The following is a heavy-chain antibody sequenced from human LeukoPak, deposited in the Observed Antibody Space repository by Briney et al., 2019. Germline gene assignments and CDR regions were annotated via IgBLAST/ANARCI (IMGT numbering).Heavy chain of an antibody. J-gene: IGHJ4*02. D-gene: IGHD3-22*01. V-gene: IGHV1-18*01. CDR1: GYTFTSYG. CDR2: ISAYNGNT. CDR3: ARSPYYDSSGYYLVY. Sequence: WASVKVSCKASGYTFTSYGISWVRQAPGQGLEWMGWISAYNGNTNYAQKLQGRVTMTTDTSTSTAYMELRSLRSDDTAVYYCARSPYYDSSGYYLVYWGQGTLVTVSS.